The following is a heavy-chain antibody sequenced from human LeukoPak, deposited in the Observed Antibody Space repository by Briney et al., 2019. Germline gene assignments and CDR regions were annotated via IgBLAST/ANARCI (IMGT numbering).Heavy chain of an antibody. D-gene: IGHD3-10*01. V-gene: IGHV4-34*01. CDR1: GGSFSGYY. CDR2: INHSGST. CDR3: ARRSARGRAPGVGY. Sequence: SSETLSLTCAVYGGSFSGYYWSWIRQPPGKGLEWIGEINHSGSTNYNPSLKSRVTISVDTSKNQFSLKLSSVTAADTAVYYCARRSARGRAPGVGYWGQGTLVTVSS. J-gene: IGHJ4*02.